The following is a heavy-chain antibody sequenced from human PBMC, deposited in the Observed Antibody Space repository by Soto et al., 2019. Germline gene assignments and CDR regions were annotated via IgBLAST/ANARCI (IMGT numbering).Heavy chain of an antibody. Sequence: PGESLKISCKGSGYSFTSYWISWVRQMPGKGLEWMGRIDPSDSYTNYSPSFQGHVTISADKSISTAYLQWSSLKVSDTAMYYCAIQSGSDYYGSGSYYPFDYWGHGTLVSVS. CDR3: AIQSGSDYYGSGSYYPFDY. CDR1: GYSFTSYW. D-gene: IGHD3-10*01. CDR2: IDPSDSYT. J-gene: IGHJ4*01. V-gene: IGHV5-10-1*01.